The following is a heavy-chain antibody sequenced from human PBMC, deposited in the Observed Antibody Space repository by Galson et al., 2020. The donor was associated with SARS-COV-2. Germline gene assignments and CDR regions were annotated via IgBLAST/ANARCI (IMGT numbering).Heavy chain of an antibody. CDR2: IYPGDSDT. J-gene: IGHJ4*02. V-gene: IGHV5-51*01. CDR3: AVPSNAYYDILTGYLWIDQFDY. CDR1: GYMFSTYW. D-gene: IGHD3-9*01. Sequence: GESLKISCQGSGYMFSTYWIGWVRQMPGKGLELMGIIYPGDSDTRYSPSFQGQVTISADTSISTAYLQWRSLQASDTAIYYCAVPSNAYYDILTGYLWIDQFDYWGQGALVTVSS.